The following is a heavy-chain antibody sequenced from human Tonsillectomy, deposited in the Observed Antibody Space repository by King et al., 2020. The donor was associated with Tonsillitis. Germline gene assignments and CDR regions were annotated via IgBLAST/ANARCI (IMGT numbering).Heavy chain of an antibody. CDR2: ISGSSTYI. J-gene: IGHJ4*02. CDR1: GFTFSNYG. D-gene: IGHD6-19*01. V-gene: IGHV3-21*01. CDR3: ARGVGIAGTSAWYYFDY. Sequence: VQLVESGGGLVKPGGSLRLSCAASGFTFSNYGMNWVRQAPGKGLEWVSSISGSSTYIYYADSVKGRFTISRDSAKNSLYLQMNSLRADDTAVYFCARGVGIAGTSAWYYFDYRGQGALVTVSS.